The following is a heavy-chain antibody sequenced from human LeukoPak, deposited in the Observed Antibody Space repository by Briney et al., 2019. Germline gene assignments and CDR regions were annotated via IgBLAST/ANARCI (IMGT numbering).Heavy chain of an antibody. V-gene: IGHV3-23*01. CDR2: ISASGGGT. CDR1: GFTLMNYP. CDR3: AKRRNNLIIRFFYSSGYFDS. D-gene: IGHD2-21*01. Sequence: PGGSLRLSCAASGFTLMNYPMSWVRQAPGSGLEWVSLISASGGGTYYAVSVKGRFTISRDNSKNTLFLHMSSLGREDTAGNFWAKRRNNLIIRFFYSSGYFDSWGQGTLVTVSS. J-gene: IGHJ4*02.